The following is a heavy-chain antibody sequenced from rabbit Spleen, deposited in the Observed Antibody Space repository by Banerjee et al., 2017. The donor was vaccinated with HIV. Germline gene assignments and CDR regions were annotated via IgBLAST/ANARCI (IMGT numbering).Heavy chain of an antibody. V-gene: IGHV1S40*01. CDR3: ARDLVAVIGWNFNL. Sequence: QSLEESGGGLVQPEGSLTLTCKPTGFDFSSTYYMSWVRQAPGKGLEWIGCIKTGSGSTYYASWAKGRFTVSKASSTTVTLQMTSLTAADTATYFCARDLVAVIGWNFNLWGPGTLVTVS. D-gene: IGHD1-1*01. J-gene: IGHJ4*01. CDR2: IKTGSGST. CDR1: GFDFSSTYY.